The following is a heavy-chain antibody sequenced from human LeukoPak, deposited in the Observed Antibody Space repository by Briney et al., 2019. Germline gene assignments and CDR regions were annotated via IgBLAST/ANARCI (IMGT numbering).Heavy chain of an antibody. CDR2: ISGSGGST. J-gene: IGHJ6*02. Sequence: PGGSLRLSCAASGFTFSSYAMNWVRQAPGKGLEWVSAISGSGGSTYYADSVKGRFTISRDNSKNTLYLQMNSLRAEDTAVYYCAKGGPAAIPYYYGMDVWGQGTTVTVSS. D-gene: IGHD2-2*01. CDR1: GFTFSSYA. V-gene: IGHV3-23*01. CDR3: AKGGPAAIPYYYGMDV.